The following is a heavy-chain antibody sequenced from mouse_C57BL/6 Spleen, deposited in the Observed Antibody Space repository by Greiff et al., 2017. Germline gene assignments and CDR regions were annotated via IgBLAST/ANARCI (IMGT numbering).Heavy chain of an antibody. CDR3: ARHDGYYEAWFAY. J-gene: IGHJ3*01. CDR2: ISSGSSTI. Sequence: EVQVVESGGGLVKPGGPLKLSCAASGFTFSDYGMHWVRQAPEKGLEWVAYISSGSSTIYYADTVKGRFTISRDNAKNTLFLQMTSLRSEDTAMYYCARHDGYYEAWFAYWGQGTLVTVSA. D-gene: IGHD2-3*01. V-gene: IGHV5-17*01. CDR1: GFTFSDYG.